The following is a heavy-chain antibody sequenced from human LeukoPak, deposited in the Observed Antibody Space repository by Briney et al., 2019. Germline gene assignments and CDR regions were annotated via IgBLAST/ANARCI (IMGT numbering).Heavy chain of an antibody. CDR1: GFTFSSYN. CDR2: ISYDGSNQ. D-gene: IGHD3-9*01. J-gene: IGHJ4*02. Sequence: PGSSLRLSCAASGFTFSSYNMHWVRQAPGKGLEWVALISYDGSNQLYADSVRGRFTISRDNSKNTLQLQLNSLRVEDTAVYYCARIDILTGYAAVGDCWGQGALVTVSP. V-gene: IGHV3-30-3*01. CDR3: ARIDILTGYAAVGDC.